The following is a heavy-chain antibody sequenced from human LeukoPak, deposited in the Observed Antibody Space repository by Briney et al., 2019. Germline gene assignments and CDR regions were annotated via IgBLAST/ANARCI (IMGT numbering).Heavy chain of an antibody. CDR1: GFTVSSNY. D-gene: IGHD6-13*01. CDR3: ASQQLDHY. V-gene: IGHV3-53*01. J-gene: IGHJ4*02. Sequence: PGGSLRLSCAASGFTVSSNYMSWVRQAPGKGLEWVSVIYSGGSTYYADSVKGRFTISRDNAKNSLYLQMNSLRAEDTAVYYCASQQLDHYWGQGTLVTVSS. CDR2: IYSGGST.